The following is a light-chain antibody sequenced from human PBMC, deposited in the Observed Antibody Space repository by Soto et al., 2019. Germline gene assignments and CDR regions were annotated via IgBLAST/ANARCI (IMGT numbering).Light chain of an antibody. V-gene: IGLV2-14*01. CDR2: NVS. J-gene: IGLJ2*01. Sequence: QSALTQPASVSGSPGQSITISCTGTSSDVGGYNFVSWYQQHPGKAPKLMIYNVSNRPSGVSNRFSCSKSAKTASLTISVLQAEDEADYYCSSYTSSSTLLFGGGTKLTVL. CDR3: SSYTSSSTLL. CDR1: SSDVGGYNF.